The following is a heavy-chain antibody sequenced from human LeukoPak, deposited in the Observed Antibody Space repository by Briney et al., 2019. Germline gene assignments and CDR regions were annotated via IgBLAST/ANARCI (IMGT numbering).Heavy chain of an antibody. CDR1: GYTLTELS. D-gene: IGHD6-13*01. CDR3: ATGPSWAGEFDY. Sequence: ASVKVSCKVSGYTLTELSMHWVRQAPGEGLEWMGGFDPEDGETIYAQKFQGRVTMTEDTSTDTAYMELSSLRSEDTAVYYCATGPSWAGEFDYWGQGTLVTVSS. V-gene: IGHV1-24*01. CDR2: FDPEDGET. J-gene: IGHJ4*02.